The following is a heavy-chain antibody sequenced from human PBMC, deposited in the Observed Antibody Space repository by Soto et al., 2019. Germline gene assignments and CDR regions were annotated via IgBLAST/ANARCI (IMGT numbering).Heavy chain of an antibody. CDR2: IIPVFDSA. D-gene: IGHD6-13*01. Sequence: QVQLVQSGAEVKKPGSSVRVSCEASGGTFSGYHVHWVRQAPGQGLEWMGGIIPVFDSANYAQKFQGRVTFTADESTSTAYLVLSSLRSEDTAVYFCATKPSAGSFLDNWGQGTLVTVSS. J-gene: IGHJ4*02. V-gene: IGHV1-69*01. CDR3: ATKPSAGSFLDN. CDR1: GGTFSGYH.